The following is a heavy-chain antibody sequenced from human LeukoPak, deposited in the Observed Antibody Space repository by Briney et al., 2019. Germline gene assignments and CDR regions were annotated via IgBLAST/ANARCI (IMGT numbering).Heavy chain of an antibody. D-gene: IGHD6-6*01. J-gene: IGHJ3*02. Sequence: GASVKVSCKASGYTFTSYGISWVRQAPGQGLEWMGWISAYNGNTNYAQKPQGRVTMTTDTSTSTAYMELRSLRSDDTAVYYCARDPSPVGSEQLVLFWRAFDIWGQGTMVTVSS. CDR1: GYTFTSYG. V-gene: IGHV1-18*01. CDR3: ARDPSPVGSEQLVLFWRAFDI. CDR2: ISAYNGNT.